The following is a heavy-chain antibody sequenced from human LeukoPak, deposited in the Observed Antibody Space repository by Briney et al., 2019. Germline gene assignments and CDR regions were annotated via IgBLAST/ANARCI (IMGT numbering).Heavy chain of an antibody. CDR3: ARDAGLTYFDY. J-gene: IGHJ4*02. Sequence: SETLSLTCTVSGGSISSYYWTWIRQAAGKGLEWIGHIYTSGSTYYNPSLKSRVTMSVDTSKNQFSLKLSSVTAADTAMYYCARDAGLTYFDYWGQGTLVTVSS. V-gene: IGHV4-4*07. D-gene: IGHD3-22*01. CDR1: GGSISSYY. CDR2: IYTSGST.